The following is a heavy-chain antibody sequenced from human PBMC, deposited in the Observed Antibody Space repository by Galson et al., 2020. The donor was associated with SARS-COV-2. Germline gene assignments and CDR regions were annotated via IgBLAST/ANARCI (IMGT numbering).Heavy chain of an antibody. CDR3: AKDSSLDGYCSGGSGYFGSNAFDI. Sequence: GGSLRLSCAASGFTFSSYGMHWVRQAPGKGLEWVAVIWYDGSNKYYADSVKGRFTISRDNSKNTLYLQMNSLRAEDTAVYYCAKDSSLDGYCSGGSGYFGSNAFDIWGQGTMVTVSS. CDR1: GFTFSSYG. J-gene: IGHJ3*02. D-gene: IGHD2-15*01. V-gene: IGHV3-33*06. CDR2: IWYDGSNK.